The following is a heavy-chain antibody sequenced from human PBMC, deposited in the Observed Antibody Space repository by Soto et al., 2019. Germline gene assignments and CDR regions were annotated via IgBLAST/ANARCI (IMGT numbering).Heavy chain of an antibody. CDR3: TRGGPLGNYFDY. Sequence: EVQLVESGGGLVTPGGSLRLSCVASGFSFSNAWMNWVRQAPGKGLEWVGRIKWSSHAGAIDYAAPVQGRFTISRDDSKTTLYLQLNSLTTEDTAVYYCTRGGPLGNYFDYWGKGTLVTVSS. CDR1: GFSFSNAW. V-gene: IGHV3-15*07. J-gene: IGHJ4*02. CDR2: IKWSSHAGAI. D-gene: IGHD2-15*01.